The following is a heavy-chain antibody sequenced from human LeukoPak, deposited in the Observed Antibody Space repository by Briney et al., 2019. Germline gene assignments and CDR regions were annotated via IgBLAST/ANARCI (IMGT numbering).Heavy chain of an antibody. CDR2: VSYSGTT. V-gene: IGHV4-39*01. CDR3: AKLTCSSTFCPLDY. Sequence: TSETLSLTCTVSGGSISSSSFFWAWIRQPPGKGLEWIGTVSYSGTTYYSPSLKSRVTISVDTSKNQFSLGLTSVTAADTALYYCAKLTCSSTFCPLDYWGQGTLVTVSS. CDR1: GGSISSSSFF. J-gene: IGHJ4*02. D-gene: IGHD2-2*01.